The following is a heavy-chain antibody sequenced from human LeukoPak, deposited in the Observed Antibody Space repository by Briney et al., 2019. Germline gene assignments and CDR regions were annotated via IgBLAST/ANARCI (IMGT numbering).Heavy chain of an antibody. CDR2: IYPGDSDS. Sequence: GESLNISCKGSGYSFTTYWIGWVRQMPGKGLEWMGIIYPGDSDSTYSPSFQGLVTMSVDRSINTAYLQWSSLKASDSAMYYCARRAHPRDNYFDYWGQGTLVTVSS. CDR3: ARRAHPRDNYFDY. J-gene: IGHJ4*02. CDR1: GYSFTTYW. V-gene: IGHV5-51*01. D-gene: IGHD3-9*01.